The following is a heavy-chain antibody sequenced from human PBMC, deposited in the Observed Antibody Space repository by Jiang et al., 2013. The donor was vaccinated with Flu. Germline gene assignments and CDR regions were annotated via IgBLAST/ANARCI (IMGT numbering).Heavy chain of an antibody. Sequence: LLKPSETLSLTCTVSGGAIRSTSYYWSWIRQPPGKGLEWIGNIYYSGSTYYKPSLKSRVTISVDTSKNQFSLKLSSVTAADTAVYYCARHSTSASGWFSHDYWGPGTPVTVSS. CDR2: IYYSGST. CDR3: ARHSTSASGWFSHDY. D-gene: IGHD6-19*01. V-gene: IGHV4-39*01. J-gene: IGHJ4*02. CDR1: GGAIRSTSYY.